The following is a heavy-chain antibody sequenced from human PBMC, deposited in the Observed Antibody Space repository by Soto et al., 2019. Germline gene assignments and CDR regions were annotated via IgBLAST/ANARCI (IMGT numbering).Heavy chain of an antibody. J-gene: IGHJ4*02. Sequence: PSETLSLTCAVSGGSISSSNLWSWVRQPPGKGLEWIGEIYHSGSTNYNPSLKSRVTISVDKSKNQFSLKLSSVTAADTAVFYCARITEFGRSGVYWGQGTLVTVSS. V-gene: IGHV4-4*02. D-gene: IGHD3-10*01. CDR1: GGSISSSNL. CDR2: IYHSGST. CDR3: ARITEFGRSGVY.